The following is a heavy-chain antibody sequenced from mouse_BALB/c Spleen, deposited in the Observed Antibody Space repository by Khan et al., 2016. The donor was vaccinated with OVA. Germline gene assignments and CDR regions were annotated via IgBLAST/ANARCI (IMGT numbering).Heavy chain of an antibody. Sequence: VQLQQSGPSLVQPSQSLSITCTVSGFSLTSYGVHWVRQSPGKGLEWLGVIWRGGSTDYNAAFMSRLSIPKDNSKRQVFFKMNSLQADDTAIYXCAKDRDYDAGFAYWGQGTLVTVSA. D-gene: IGHD2-4*01. J-gene: IGHJ3*01. V-gene: IGHV2-5-1*01. CDR1: GFSLTSYG. CDR2: IWRGGST. CDR3: AKDRDYDAGFAY.